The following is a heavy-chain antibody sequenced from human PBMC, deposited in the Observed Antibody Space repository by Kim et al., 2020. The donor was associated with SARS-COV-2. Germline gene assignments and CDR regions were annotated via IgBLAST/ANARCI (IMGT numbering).Heavy chain of an antibody. CDR3: ARTSYSSSWGVDY. J-gene: IGHJ4*02. Sequence: YRTSLKTRLTITKDTSKNQVVLTMTNMDPVDTATYYCARTSYSSSWGVDYWGQGTLVTVSS. V-gene: IGHV2-70*01. D-gene: IGHD6-13*01.